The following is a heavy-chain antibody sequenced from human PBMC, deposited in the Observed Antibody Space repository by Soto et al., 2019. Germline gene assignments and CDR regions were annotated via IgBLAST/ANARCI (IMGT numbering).Heavy chain of an antibody. CDR1: GGSFSGYC. CDR3: ARGRFGSYYDFWSGYYDWFDP. V-gene: IGHV4-34*01. Sequence: LSLTCAVYGGSFSGYCWSWIRQPPGKGLEWIGEINHSGSTNYNPSLKSRVTISVDTSKNQFSLKLSSVTAADTAVYYCARGRFGSYYDFWSGYYDWFDPWGQGTLVTVSS. CDR2: INHSGST. J-gene: IGHJ5*02. D-gene: IGHD3-3*01.